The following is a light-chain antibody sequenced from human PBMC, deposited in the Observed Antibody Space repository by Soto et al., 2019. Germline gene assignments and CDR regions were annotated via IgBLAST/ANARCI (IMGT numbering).Light chain of an antibody. Sequence: QSALTQPPSASGSLGQSVTISCTGTSSDVGGYDYVSWYQQYPGKAPKLIIYEVVKRPSGVPNRFSGSRSGSTASLTVSGLQAEDEADYYCSSYAGSNTGVFGGGTKLTVL. CDR3: SSYAGSNTGV. CDR2: EVV. V-gene: IGLV2-8*01. CDR1: SSDVGGYDY. J-gene: IGLJ3*02.